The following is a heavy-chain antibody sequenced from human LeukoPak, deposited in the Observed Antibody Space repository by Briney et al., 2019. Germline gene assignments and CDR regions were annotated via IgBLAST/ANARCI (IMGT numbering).Heavy chain of an antibody. V-gene: IGHV3-53*01. CDR1: GFTVSSSY. CDR2: IYSGRST. D-gene: IGHD6-19*01. CDR3: ATGPGYSSGWYYYFLH. J-gene: IGHJ1*01. Sequence: GGSLRLPCAASGFTVSSSYVHWVRQAPGKGLEWVSVIYSGRSTSYTDSAKGRFTVSGDNSKNTLYLQMNSLRAEDTAVYYCATGPGYSSGWYYYFLHWGQGTLVTVSS.